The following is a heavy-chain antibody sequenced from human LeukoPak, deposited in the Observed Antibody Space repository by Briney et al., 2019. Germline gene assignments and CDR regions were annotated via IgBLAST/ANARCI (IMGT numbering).Heavy chain of an antibody. CDR1: GLTFSSHW. CDR2: ISGSGGST. D-gene: IGHD6-13*01. V-gene: IGHV3-23*01. CDR3: ASGGIAAAGTGWFDP. J-gene: IGHJ5*02. Sequence: PGGSLRLSCAASGLTFSSHWLHWVRQAPGKGLEWVSAISGSGGSTYYADSVKGRFTISRDNSKNTLYLQMNSLRAEDTAVYYCASGGIAAAGTGWFDPWGQGTLGTVSS.